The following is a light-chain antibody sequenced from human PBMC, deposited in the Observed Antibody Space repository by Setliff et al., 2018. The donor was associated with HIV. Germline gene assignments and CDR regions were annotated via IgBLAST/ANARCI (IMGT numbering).Light chain of an antibody. Sequence: QSALTQPRSVSGSPGQSVTISCTDVGAYNLVSWYQQYPGKAPKLMIYQATKRPSGVSNRFSGSKSGNTASLTISGLQAEDEADYYCCSNTGSNTYVFGSGTKVTVL. CDR1: VGAYNL. V-gene: IGLV2-11*01. CDR3: CSNTGSNTYV. J-gene: IGLJ1*01. CDR2: QAT.